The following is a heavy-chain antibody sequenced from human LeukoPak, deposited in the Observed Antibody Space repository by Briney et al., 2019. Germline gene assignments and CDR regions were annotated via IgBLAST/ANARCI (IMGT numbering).Heavy chain of an antibody. Sequence: SETLSLTCTVSGVSISSYYWTWIRQPPGKGLEWIGYVYDSGSTNYNPSLQSRVTISVDTSKSQFSLKLTSVTAADTAVYYCARRGGRGSSYWFDPWGQGTLVTVSS. J-gene: IGHJ5*02. CDR3: ARRGGRGSSYWFDP. CDR2: VYDSGST. V-gene: IGHV4-59*08. CDR1: GVSISSYY. D-gene: IGHD3-10*01.